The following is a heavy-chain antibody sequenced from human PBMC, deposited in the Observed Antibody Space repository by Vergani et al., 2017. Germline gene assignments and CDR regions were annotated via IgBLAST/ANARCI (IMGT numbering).Heavy chain of an antibody. CDR1: GFTFSSYI. CDR3: ARDGGSSSPPFDY. D-gene: IGHD6-6*01. CDR2: ISSSSSTI. J-gene: IGHJ4*02. Sequence: EVQLVESGGGLVQPGGSLRLSCAASGFTFSSYIMNWVRQAPGKGLEWISYISSSSSTIYYADSVKGRFTISRDNAKNSLYLQMNSLRAEDTAVYYCARDGGSSSPPFDYWGQGTLVTVSS. V-gene: IGHV3-48*04.